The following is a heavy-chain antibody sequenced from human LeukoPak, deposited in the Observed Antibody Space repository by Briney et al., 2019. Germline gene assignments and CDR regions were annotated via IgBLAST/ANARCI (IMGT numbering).Heavy chain of an antibody. CDR1: GGSISSSSYY. D-gene: IGHD3-3*01. J-gene: IGHJ4*02. V-gene: IGHV4-39*01. Sequence: SETLSLTCTVSGGSISSSSYYWGWIRQPPGKGLEWIGSIYYSGSTYYNPSLKSRVTISVDTSKNQFFLKLSSVTAADTAVYYCARGGHLKRVYYDFWSGYYPIHYFDYWGQGTLVTVSS. CDR3: ARGGHLKRVYYDFWSGYYPIHYFDY. CDR2: IYYSGST.